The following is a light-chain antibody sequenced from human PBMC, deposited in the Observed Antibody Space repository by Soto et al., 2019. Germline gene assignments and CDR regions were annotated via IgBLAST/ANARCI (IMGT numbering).Light chain of an antibody. CDR3: QSYDSSLSGYV. Sequence: QSVLTQPPSVSGAPGQTVTISCTGISSNIGAGSDVHWYQQLPGTAPKLLMYNNNNRPSGIPDRFSGSKSGTSASLAITGLQAEDEADYLCQSYDSSLSGYVFGTGTKLTVL. CDR2: NNN. J-gene: IGLJ1*01. CDR1: SSNIGAGSD. V-gene: IGLV1-40*01.